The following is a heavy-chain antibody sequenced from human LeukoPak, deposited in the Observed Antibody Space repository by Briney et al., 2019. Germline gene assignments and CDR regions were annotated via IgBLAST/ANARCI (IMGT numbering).Heavy chain of an antibody. J-gene: IGHJ4*02. CDR2: MNSNSGGA. CDR1: GYTFTDYF. CDR3: ARGHRSIGTCDVFYFDY. Sequence: ASVKVSCKASGYTFTDYFMHWVRQAPGQGLEWMGWMNSNSGGANYAQKFQGRVTMTRDTSTSTAYMELSSLRSDDSAVYYCARGHRSIGTCDVFYFDYWGQGILVTVSS. V-gene: IGHV1-2*02. D-gene: IGHD2-15*01.